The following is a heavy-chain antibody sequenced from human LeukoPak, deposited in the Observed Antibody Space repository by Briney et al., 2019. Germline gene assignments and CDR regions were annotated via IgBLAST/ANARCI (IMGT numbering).Heavy chain of an antibody. J-gene: IGHJ4*02. CDR3: ASVGATIWGFDY. CDR2: IYHSGST. D-gene: IGHD1-26*01. CDR1: GGSISTHY. Sequence: PSETLSLTCTVSGGSISTHYWGWIRQPPGKGLGWIGSIYHSGSTYYNPSLKSRVTISVDTSKNQFSLKLSSVTAADTAVYYCASVGATIWGFDYWGQGTLVTVSS. V-gene: IGHV4-38-2*02.